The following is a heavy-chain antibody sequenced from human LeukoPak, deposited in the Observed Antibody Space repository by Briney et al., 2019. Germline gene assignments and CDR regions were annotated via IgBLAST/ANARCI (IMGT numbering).Heavy chain of an antibody. Sequence: SETLSLTCTVSGGSISTYYWSWIRQPPGKGLEWIGYIYHSGSTNYNPSLKSRVTISVDTSKNQFSLKLTSVTAADTAVYYCARDRGDYADYWGQGTLVTASS. J-gene: IGHJ4*02. CDR2: IYHSGST. CDR3: ARDRGDYADY. V-gene: IGHV4-59*01. CDR1: GGSISTYY.